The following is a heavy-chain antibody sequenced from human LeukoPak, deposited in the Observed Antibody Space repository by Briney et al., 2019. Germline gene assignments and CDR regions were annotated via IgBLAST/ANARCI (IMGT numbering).Heavy chain of an antibody. CDR3: ARGPADCATQSGGWYFDL. Sequence: SETLSLTCTVSGGSISSYYWSWIRQPAGKGLEWIGRIYTSGSTNYNPSLKSRVTMSVDTSKNQFSLKLSSVTAADTAVYYCARGPADCATQSGGWYFDLWGRGTLVTVSS. V-gene: IGHV4-4*07. D-gene: IGHD1-26*01. J-gene: IGHJ2*01. CDR1: GGSISSYY. CDR2: IYTSGST.